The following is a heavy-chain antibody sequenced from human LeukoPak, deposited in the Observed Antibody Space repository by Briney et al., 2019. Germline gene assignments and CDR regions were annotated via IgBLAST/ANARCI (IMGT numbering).Heavy chain of an antibody. CDR2: IKSKTDGGTT. Sequence: PGGSLRLSCAASGFTFSNAWMSWVRQAPGKGLEWVGRIKSKTDGGTTDYAAPVKGRFTISRDDSKNMLYLQMNSLRAEDTAVYYCARDGPTYYDILTGYYKFYYYYYMDVWGKGTTVTVSS. V-gene: IGHV3-15*01. J-gene: IGHJ6*03. CDR3: ARDGPTYYDILTGYYKFYYYYYMDV. D-gene: IGHD3-9*01. CDR1: GFTFSNAW.